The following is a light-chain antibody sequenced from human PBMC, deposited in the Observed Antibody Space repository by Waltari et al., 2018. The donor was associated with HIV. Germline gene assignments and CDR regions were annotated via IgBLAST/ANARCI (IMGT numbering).Light chain of an antibody. CDR2: DFS. CDR1: SRDVGDYNS. J-gene: IGLJ1*01. V-gene: IGLV2-23*02. CDR3: CSYAGSSTYV. Sequence: QSALTQPASVSGSPGQSITFSCIGTSRDVGDYNSVSWSQQLPGKAPRLIIYDFSKRPSGVSNRFSGSKSGNTASLTISGLQADDEADYYCCSYAGSSTYVFGTGTKVTVL.